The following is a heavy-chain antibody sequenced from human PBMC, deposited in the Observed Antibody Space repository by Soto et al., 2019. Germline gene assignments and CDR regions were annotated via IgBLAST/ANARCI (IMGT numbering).Heavy chain of an antibody. V-gene: IGHV3-30*18. CDR2: ISYDGSNK. Sequence: QVQLVESGGGVVQPGRSLRLSCAASGFTFSSYGMHWVRQAPGKGLEWVAVISYDGSNKYYADSVKGRFTISRDNSKNTLYLQMNSLRAEDTAVYYCAKVYYGSGSYAFDIWGQGTMVTVSS. D-gene: IGHD3-10*01. CDR1: GFTFSSYG. J-gene: IGHJ3*02. CDR3: AKVYYGSGSYAFDI.